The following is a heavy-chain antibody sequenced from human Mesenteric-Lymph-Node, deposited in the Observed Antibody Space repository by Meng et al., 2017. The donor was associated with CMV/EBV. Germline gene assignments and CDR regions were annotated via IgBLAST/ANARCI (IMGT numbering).Heavy chain of an antibody. Sequence: GGPLRLSCAASGFTFSSYGMHWVRQAPGKGLEWVAFIRYDGSNKYYADSVKGRFTISRDNSKNTLYLQMNSLRAEDTAVYYCAKDLVVVVPALYYYYGMDVWGQGTTVTVSS. D-gene: IGHD2-2*01. CDR2: IRYDGSNK. J-gene: IGHJ6*02. CDR1: GFTFSSYG. CDR3: AKDLVVVVPALYYYYGMDV. V-gene: IGHV3-30*02.